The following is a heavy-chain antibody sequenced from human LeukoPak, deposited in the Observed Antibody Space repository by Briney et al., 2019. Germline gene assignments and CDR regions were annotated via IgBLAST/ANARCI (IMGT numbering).Heavy chain of an antibody. J-gene: IGHJ5*02. Sequence: SETLSLTCTVSGGSISSGGYHWSWIRQHPGKGLEWIGYIYYSGSTYYNPSLKSRGTISVDTSKNQFSLKLSSVTAPDTAVYYCARRLGLGGWFDPWGQGTLVTVSS. CDR3: ARRLGLGGWFDP. CDR1: GGSISSGGYH. CDR2: IYYSGST. D-gene: IGHD6-6*01. V-gene: IGHV4-31*03.